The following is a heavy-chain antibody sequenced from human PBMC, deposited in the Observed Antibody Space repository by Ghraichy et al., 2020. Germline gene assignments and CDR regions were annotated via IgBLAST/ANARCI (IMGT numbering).Heavy chain of an antibody. CDR2: IYSGGST. CDR1: GFTVSSNY. V-gene: IGHV3-53*01. CDR3: ARDSGHLNSYFDY. Sequence: GGSLRLSCAASGFTVSSNYMSWVRQAPGKGLEWVSVIYSGGSTYYADSVKGRFTISRDNSKNTLYLQMNSLRAEDTAVYYCARDSGHLNSYFDYWGQGTLVTVSS. J-gene: IGHJ4*02. D-gene: IGHD1-1*01.